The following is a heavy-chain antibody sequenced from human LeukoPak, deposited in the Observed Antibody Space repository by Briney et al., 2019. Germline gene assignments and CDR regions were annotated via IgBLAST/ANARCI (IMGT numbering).Heavy chain of an antibody. CDR2: INPNSGGT. CDR1: GYTFTGYY. J-gene: IGHJ6*03. CDR3: ARDPGAKKAYYYYYMDG. Sequence: ASVRVSCKASGYTFTGYYMHWVRQAPGQGLEWMGWINPNSGGTNYAQKFQGRVTMTRDTSISTAYMEPSRLRSDDTAVYYCARDPGAKKAYYYYYMDGWGKGTTVTISS. V-gene: IGHV1-2*02. D-gene: IGHD3-10*01.